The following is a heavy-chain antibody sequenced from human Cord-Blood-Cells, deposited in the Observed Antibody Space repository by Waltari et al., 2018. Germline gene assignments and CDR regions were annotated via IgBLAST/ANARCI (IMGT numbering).Heavy chain of an antibody. CDR3: AREYFDWDDAFDI. CDR2: ISSSSSYI. Sequence: EVQLVESGGGLVKPGGSLRLSCAPSGCTFSSYRTYWVRRAPGKGLEWVSSISSSSSYIYYADSVKGRFTISRDNAKNSLYLQMNSLRAEDTAVYYCAREYFDWDDAFDIWGQGTMVTVSS. D-gene: IGHD3-9*01. CDR1: GCTFSSYR. J-gene: IGHJ3*02. V-gene: IGHV3-21*01.